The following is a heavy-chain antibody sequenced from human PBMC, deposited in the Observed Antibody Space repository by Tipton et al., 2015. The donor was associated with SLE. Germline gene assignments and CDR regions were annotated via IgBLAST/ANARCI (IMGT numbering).Heavy chain of an antibody. J-gene: IGHJ3*01. Sequence: QVQLVQSGAEVKKPGASVKGSCKASGNGFTSYSFHWVRQAPGQGLEWMGIINPSDGYTRYAQKVQGRVTLTRDTSTNTVYMELRSLRSEDTAVYYCSRDRSAYDYGSRGYYYGGDVFDLWGPGTKVTVSS. CDR2: INPSDGYT. CDR1: GNGFTSYS. D-gene: IGHD3-22*01. CDR3: SRDRSAYDYGSRGYYYGGDVFDL. V-gene: IGHV1-46*01.